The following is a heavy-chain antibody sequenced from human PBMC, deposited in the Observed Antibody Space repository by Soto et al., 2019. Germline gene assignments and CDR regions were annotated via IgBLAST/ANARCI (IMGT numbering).Heavy chain of an antibody. D-gene: IGHD5-12*01. CDR3: ARKGYIGNFGLDV. Sequence: QVQLVQSGAEVKRPGASVKVSCKASGYTFTNYDVAWVRRAPGQGLQWMGWISFSKGKTYYEQSFQGRVTMTTDTVTTPGYREVRSLRSDDTAVYYCARKGYIGNFGLDVWGQGPTVTVSS. V-gene: IGHV1-18*01. CDR1: GYTFTNYD. J-gene: IGHJ6*02. CDR2: ISFSKGKT.